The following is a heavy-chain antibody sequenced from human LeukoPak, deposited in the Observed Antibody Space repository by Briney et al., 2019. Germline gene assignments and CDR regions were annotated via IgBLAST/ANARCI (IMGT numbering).Heavy chain of an antibody. D-gene: IGHD1-26*01. CDR1: GCTFSRHS. CDR2: SSTSSSYI. J-gene: IGHJ2*01. V-gene: IGHV3-21*01. CDR3: ARNPENVSGRHSHFDL. Sequence: GGSLRLSCAASGCTFSRHSMNWVRQAPRKGLEWVSSSSTSSSYIYYADSAKGRFTISRDNAKNSLYLQMNSLRAEDTAVYYCARNPENVSGRHSHFDLWGRGTLVTVSS.